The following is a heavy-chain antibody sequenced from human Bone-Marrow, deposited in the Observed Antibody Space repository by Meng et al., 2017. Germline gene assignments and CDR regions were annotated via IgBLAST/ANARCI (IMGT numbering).Heavy chain of an antibody. CDR1: GYNFPDYY. CDR2: INPKSGDT. V-gene: IGHV1-2*06. D-gene: IGHD6-25*01. J-gene: IGHJ4*01. CDR3: ARDEDIAAAGKLFGDY. Sequence: ASVKVSCKPSGYNFPDYYIHWVRRAPGQGREWMGRINPKSGDTHYAQKFQARVTMTGDTSISTAYMELSGLRSVDTAMYYCARDEDIAAAGKLFGDYWGQGTQVTVSS.